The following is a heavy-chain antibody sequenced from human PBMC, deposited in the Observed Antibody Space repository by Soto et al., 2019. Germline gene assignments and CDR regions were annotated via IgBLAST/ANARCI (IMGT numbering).Heavy chain of an antibody. Sequence: GGSLRLSCAASGFTFSSYAMSWVRQAPGEGLEWVSAISGSGGSTYYADSVKGRFTISRDNSKNTLYLQMNSLRAEDTAVYYCAKLNSGQIVGELVHLYYYYYGMDVWGQGTTVTVSS. D-gene: IGHD3-10*01. J-gene: IGHJ6*02. CDR2: ISGSGGST. CDR1: GFTFSSYA. CDR3: AKLNSGQIVGELVHLYYYYYGMDV. V-gene: IGHV3-23*01.